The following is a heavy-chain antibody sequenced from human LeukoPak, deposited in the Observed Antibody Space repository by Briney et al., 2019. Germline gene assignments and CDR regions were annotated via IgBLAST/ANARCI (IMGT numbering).Heavy chain of an antibody. J-gene: IGHJ4*02. CDR2: IIPIFGTA. V-gene: IGHV1-69*05. CDR3: ARAPVAAAGLGT. Sequence: SVKVSCKASGGTFSSYAISWVRQAPGQGVEWMGGIIPIFGTANYAQKFQGRVTITTDESTSTAYMELSSLRSEDTAVYYCARAPVAAAGLGTWGQGTLVSVSS. CDR1: GGTFSSYA. D-gene: IGHD6-13*01.